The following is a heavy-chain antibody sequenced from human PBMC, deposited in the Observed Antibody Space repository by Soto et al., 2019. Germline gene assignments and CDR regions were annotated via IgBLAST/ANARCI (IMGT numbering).Heavy chain of an antibody. Sequence: QVQLVQSGAEVKKPGASVKLSCRTSGYTFTHYYIHWVRQAPGQGLEWLAIINPASGSTNYAQDFQGXVTLTMXTSTTTXXXXXXXXXAEDTAIFYCARDLAAGDYWGQGTLVTVSS. J-gene: IGHJ4*02. V-gene: IGHV1-46*01. CDR1: GYTFTHYY. CDR3: ARDLAAGDY. D-gene: IGHD6-13*01. CDR2: INPASGST.